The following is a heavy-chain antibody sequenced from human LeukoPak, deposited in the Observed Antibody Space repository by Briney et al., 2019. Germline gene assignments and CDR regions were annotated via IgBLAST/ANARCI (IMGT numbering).Heavy chain of an antibody. CDR1: GGSISSTNW. D-gene: IGHD3-16*01. CDR2: IYRSGTT. Sequence: SGTLSLTCAVSGGSISSTNWWSWVRQPPGKGLEWIGEIYRSGTTNYKPSLKSRVTISVDTSKNQFSLKLSSVTAADTAMYYCAEKKIGTGTVLGKDYYYLDGRGKRTTVTVSS. J-gene: IGHJ6*03. V-gene: IGHV4-4*02. CDR3: AEKKIGTGTVLGKDYYYLDG.